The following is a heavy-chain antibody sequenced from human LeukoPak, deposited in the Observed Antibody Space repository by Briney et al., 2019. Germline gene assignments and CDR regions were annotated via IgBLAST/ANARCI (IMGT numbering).Heavy chain of an antibody. D-gene: IGHD6-19*01. CDR1: GFTVSSNY. CDR2: IYSGGST. Sequence: GRSLRLSCAASGFTVSSNYMSWVRQAPGKGLEWVSVIYSGGSTYYADSVKGRFTISRDNSKNTLYLQMNSLRAEDTAVYYCARDGWYGLYYFDYWGQGTLVTVSS. J-gene: IGHJ4*02. CDR3: ARDGWYGLYYFDY. V-gene: IGHV3-53*01.